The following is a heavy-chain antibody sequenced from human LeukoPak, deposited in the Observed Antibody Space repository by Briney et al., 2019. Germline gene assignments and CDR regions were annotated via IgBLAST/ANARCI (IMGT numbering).Heavy chain of an antibody. D-gene: IGHD3-22*01. CDR2: VYPLDSET. CDR1: GYSFNTFM. J-gene: IGHJ4*02. CDR3: ARLNHYDGSGYYPTGV. V-gene: IGHV5-51*01. Sequence: GESLKISCQTSGYSFNTFMIAWVRQAPGRGLEWMGLVYPLDSETRYGPSFQGQVTISADKSIGTAYLQWSGLKASDTAMYYCARLNHYDGSGYYPTGVWGQGTLVTVSS.